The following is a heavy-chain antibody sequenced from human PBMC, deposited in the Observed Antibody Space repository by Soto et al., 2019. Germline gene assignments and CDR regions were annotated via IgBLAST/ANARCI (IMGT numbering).Heavy chain of an antibody. D-gene: IGHD3-22*01. V-gene: IGHV1-24*01. CDR3: ATEAQNYYDSSGSPRPYGMDV. Sequence: VKVSCKVSGYTLTELSMHWVRQAPGKGLEWMGGFDPEDGETIYAQKFQGRVTMTEDTSTDTAYMELSSLRSEDTAAYYCATEAQNYYDSSGSPRPYGMDVWGQGTTVTVSS. CDR1: GYTLTELS. CDR2: FDPEDGET. J-gene: IGHJ6*02.